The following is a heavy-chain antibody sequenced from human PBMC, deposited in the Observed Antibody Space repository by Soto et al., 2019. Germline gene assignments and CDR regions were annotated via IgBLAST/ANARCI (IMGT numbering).Heavy chain of an antibody. V-gene: IGHV4-59*01. CDR3: GRGVRGVPRYMDV. J-gene: IGHJ6*03. CDR1: GGSISSYY. D-gene: IGHD3-10*01. Sequence: SETLSLTCTVSGGSISSYYWSWIRQPPGKGLEWIGYIYYSGSTNYNPSLKSRVTISVDTSKNQFSLKLGSVTAADTAVYYCGRGVRGVPRYMDVWGKGTTVTVSS. CDR2: IYYSGST.